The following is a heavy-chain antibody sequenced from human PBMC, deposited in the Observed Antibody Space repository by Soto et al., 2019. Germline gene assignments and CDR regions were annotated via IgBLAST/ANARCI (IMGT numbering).Heavy chain of an antibody. CDR3: ARVEIYSNYCWFDP. D-gene: IGHD4-4*01. J-gene: IGHJ5*02. CDR2: IIPNFGTA. V-gene: IGHV1-69*13. Sequence: ASVKVSCKASGGTFSSYAISWVRQAPGKGLEWMGGIIPNFGTANYAQKFQGRVTITADESTSTAYMELSSLRSEDTAVYYRARVEIYSNYCWFDPWGQGTLVTVSS. CDR1: GGTFSSYA.